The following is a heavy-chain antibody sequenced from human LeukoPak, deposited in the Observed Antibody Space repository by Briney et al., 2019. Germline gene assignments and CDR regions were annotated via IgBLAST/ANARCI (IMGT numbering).Heavy chain of an antibody. CDR3: ARDPFGWSYFDY. D-gene: IGHD2-15*01. J-gene: IGHJ4*02. Sequence: SETLSLTCAVYGGSFSGYYWSWIRQPPGKGLEWIGEINHSGSTNYNPSLKSRVTISVDTSKNQFSLKLSSVTAADTAVYYCARDPFGWSYFDYWGQGTLVTVSS. CDR2: INHSGST. V-gene: IGHV4-34*01. CDR1: GGSFSGYY.